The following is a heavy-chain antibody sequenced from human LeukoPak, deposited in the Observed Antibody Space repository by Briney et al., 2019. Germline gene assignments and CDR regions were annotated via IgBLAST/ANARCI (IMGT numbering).Heavy chain of an antibody. CDR3: ARDRSYSSGWYSDY. Sequence: GGSLRLSCAASGFTFSQYSMNWARQAPGKGLEWVANIKQDGSEKYYVDSVKGRFTISRDNAKNSLYLQMNSLRAEDTAVYYCARDRSYSSGWYSDYWGQGTLVTVSS. V-gene: IGHV3-7*01. CDR2: IKQDGSEK. CDR1: GFTFSQYS. D-gene: IGHD6-19*01. J-gene: IGHJ4*02.